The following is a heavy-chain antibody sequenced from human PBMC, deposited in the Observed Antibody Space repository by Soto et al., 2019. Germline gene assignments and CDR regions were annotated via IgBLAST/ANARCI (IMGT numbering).Heavy chain of an antibody. CDR2: IYFSGRT. V-gene: IGHV4-61*08. D-gene: IGHD3-16*01. CDR1: GDPVISGDYY. CDR3: ARVPIDTYMIYWSDP. Sequence: PSETLSLTCTVSGDPVISGDYYWTLILQPPGKGLEWVGHIYFSGRTNYIPSLESRVTISLDTSKNQFSLKLTSVTAADTAVYYCARVPIDTYMIYWSDPWGQGTLVTVSS. J-gene: IGHJ5*02.